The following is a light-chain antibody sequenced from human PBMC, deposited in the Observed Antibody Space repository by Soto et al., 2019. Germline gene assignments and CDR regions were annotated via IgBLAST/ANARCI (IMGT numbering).Light chain of an antibody. V-gene: IGLV2-14*03. Sequence: QSALTQPASVSGYPGQSITISCTGTSSDIGGYNYVSWYQHHPGKAPKLMIYDVSNRPSGVSNRFSGSKSGNTASLTISGLQADDEADYYCSSYTSSSPPVFGGGTKLTVL. CDR3: SSYTSSSPPV. CDR1: SSDIGGYNY. CDR2: DVS. J-gene: IGLJ2*01.